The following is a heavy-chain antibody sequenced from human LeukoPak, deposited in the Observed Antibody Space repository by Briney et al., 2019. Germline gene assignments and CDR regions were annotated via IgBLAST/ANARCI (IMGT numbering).Heavy chain of an antibody. J-gene: IGHJ4*02. D-gene: IGHD2-21*02. CDR3: AKDSFHIVVVTAIDY. CDR1: GFTFSSYA. CDR2: ISGSGGST. Sequence: GGSLRLSCAASGFTFSSYAMSWVRQAPGKGLEWVSAISGSGGSTYYADSVKGRFTIFRDNSKNTLYLQMNSLRAEDTAVYYCAKDSFHIVVVTAIDYWGQGTLVTVSS. V-gene: IGHV3-23*01.